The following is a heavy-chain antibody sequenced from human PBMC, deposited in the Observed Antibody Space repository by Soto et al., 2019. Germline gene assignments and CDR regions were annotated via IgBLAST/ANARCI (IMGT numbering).Heavy chain of an antibody. J-gene: IGHJ6*02. CDR2: IYYSGST. CDR1: GGSISSYY. V-gene: IGHV4-59*01. D-gene: IGHD2-21*02. CDR3: ASASYCGGDCYSPYYYYYYGMDV. Sequence: SETLSLTCTVSGGSISSYYWSWIRQPPGKGLEWIGYIYYSGSTNYNPSLKSRVTISVDTSKNQFSLKLSSVTAADTAVYYCASASYCGGDCYSPYYYYYYGMDVWGQGTTVTGSS.